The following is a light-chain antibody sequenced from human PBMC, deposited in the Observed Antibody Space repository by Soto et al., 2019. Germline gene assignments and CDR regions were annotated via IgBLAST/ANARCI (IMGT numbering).Light chain of an antibody. Sequence: EIVLTQSPGTLSLSPGERATLSCRASQSVSSSYLAWYQQKPGQAPRLLIYGASSRATGIPDRFSGSGSGTDFTLTISRLEPEAFAVYYCQQYGSSLGWTFGQGTKVEIK. V-gene: IGKV3-20*01. CDR2: GAS. CDR3: QQYGSSLGWT. CDR1: QSVSSSY. J-gene: IGKJ1*01.